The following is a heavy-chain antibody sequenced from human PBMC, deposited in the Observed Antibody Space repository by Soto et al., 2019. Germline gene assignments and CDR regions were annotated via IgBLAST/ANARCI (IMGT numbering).Heavy chain of an antibody. CDR3: ARDRTYYYDSSGRH. V-gene: IGHV3-7*01. CDR2: IKGDGSEK. CDR1: GFTFSNFW. J-gene: IGHJ4*02. Sequence: GGSLRLSCVASGFTFSNFWMSWVRQAPGKGLEWVANIKGDGSEKYYVDSVKGRFTISRDNAKNSLYLQMNSLRAEDTAVYYCARDRTYYYDSSGRHWGQGTLVTVSS. D-gene: IGHD3-22*01.